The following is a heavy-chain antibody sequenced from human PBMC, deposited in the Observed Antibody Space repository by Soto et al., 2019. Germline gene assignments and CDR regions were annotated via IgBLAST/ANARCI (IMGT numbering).Heavy chain of an antibody. CDR3: AIAKLCNTLSCPHSFDT. Sequence: QVQLRESGPGLVHASGTLSLTCGVSGGSISTNNWWSWVRQPPGQGLEWIAEVYHSGSTNYNPSLKSRLTISIDKSKNQFSLRLTSVTAADSAVYYCAIAKLCNTLSCPHSFDTWGQGTLVTVSS. V-gene: IGHV4-4*02. CDR2: VYHSGST. CDR1: GGSISTNNW. J-gene: IGHJ4*02. D-gene: IGHD2-2*01.